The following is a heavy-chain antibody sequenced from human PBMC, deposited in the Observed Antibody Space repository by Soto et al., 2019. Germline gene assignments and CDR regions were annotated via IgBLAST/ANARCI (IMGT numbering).Heavy chain of an antibody. J-gene: IGHJ4*02. CDR1: GYTFTSYA. CDR2: INAGNGNT. D-gene: IGHD2-21*02. CDR3: ARSIVVVTALDY. V-gene: IGHV1-3*01. Sequence: QVQLVQSGAEVKKPGASVKVSCKASGYTFTSYAMHWVRQAPGQRLEWMGWINAGNGNTKYSQKFQGRVTITRDKSASTGYMELSSLRSEDTAVYYCARSIVVVTALDYWGQGTLVTVSS.